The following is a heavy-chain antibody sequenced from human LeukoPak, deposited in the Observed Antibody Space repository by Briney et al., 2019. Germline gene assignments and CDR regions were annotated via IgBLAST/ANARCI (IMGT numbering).Heavy chain of an antibody. J-gene: IGHJ4*02. D-gene: IGHD6-19*01. CDR3: AKDIVVSRAGYSSGWYGDY. CDR2: ISGSGGST. Sequence: PGGSLRLSCAASGFTVSSNYMSWVRQAPGKGLEWVSAISGSGGSTYYADSVKGRFTISRDNSKNTLYLQMNSLRAEDTAVYYCAKDIVVSRAGYSSGWYGDYWGQGTLVTVSS. V-gene: IGHV3-23*01. CDR1: GFTVSSNY.